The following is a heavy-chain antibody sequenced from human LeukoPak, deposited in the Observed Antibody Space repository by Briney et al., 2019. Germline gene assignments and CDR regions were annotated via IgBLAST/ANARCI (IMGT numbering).Heavy chain of an antibody. J-gene: IGHJ4*02. V-gene: IGHV2-5*02. D-gene: IGHD3-9*01. CDR3: AHSRDGGYDILTGYTYYFDY. CDR2: IYWDDDK. Sequence: ESGPTLVKPTQTLTLTCTFSGFSLSTSGVGVGWIRQPPGKALEWLALIYWDDDKRYSPSLKSRLTITKDTSKNQVVLTMTNMDPVDTATYYCAHSRDGGYDILTGYTYYFDYWGQGTLVTVSS. CDR1: GFSLSTSGVG.